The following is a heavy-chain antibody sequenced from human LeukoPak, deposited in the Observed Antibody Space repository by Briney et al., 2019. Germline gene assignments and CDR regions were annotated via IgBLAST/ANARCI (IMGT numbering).Heavy chain of an antibody. J-gene: IGHJ6*03. CDR1: GGSISSHY. D-gene: IGHD6-19*01. V-gene: IGHV4-59*11. CDR2: MYYSGST. Sequence: SETLSLTCTVSGGSISSHYWSWIRQPPGKGLEWIGYMYYSGSTNYNPSLKSRVTISVDTSKNQFSLKLSSVTAADTAVYYCARYPGIAVAGRYYYYYLDVWGKGTTVTVSS. CDR3: ARYPGIAVAGRYYYYYLDV.